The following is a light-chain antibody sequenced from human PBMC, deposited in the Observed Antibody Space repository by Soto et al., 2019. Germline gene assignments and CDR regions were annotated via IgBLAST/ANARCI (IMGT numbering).Light chain of an antibody. Sequence: EIVLTQSPGTLSLSPGERATLSCRASQSISRPYLAWYQQKPGQAPRLLIDGASNRATGIPDRFSGGGSGAEYTLTISSLQSEDFAVYYCQQYGSSPWTFGQGTKVDIK. V-gene: IGKV3-20*01. CDR1: QSISRPY. J-gene: IGKJ1*01. CDR3: QQYGSSPWT. CDR2: GAS.